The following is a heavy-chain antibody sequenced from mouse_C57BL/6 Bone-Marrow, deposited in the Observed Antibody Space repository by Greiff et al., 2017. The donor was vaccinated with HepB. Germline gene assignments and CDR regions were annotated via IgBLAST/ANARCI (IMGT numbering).Heavy chain of an antibody. CDR1: GFTFSSYA. D-gene: IGHD2-12*01. CDR2: ISDGGSYT. Sequence: EVNVVESGGGLVKPGGSLKLSCAASGFTFSSYAMSWVRQTPEKRLEWVATISDGGSYTYYPDNVKGRFTISRDNAKNNLYLQMSHLKSEDTAMYYCARPSYYNYFDYWGQGTTLTVSS. V-gene: IGHV5-4*03. CDR3: ARPSYYNYFDY. J-gene: IGHJ2*01.